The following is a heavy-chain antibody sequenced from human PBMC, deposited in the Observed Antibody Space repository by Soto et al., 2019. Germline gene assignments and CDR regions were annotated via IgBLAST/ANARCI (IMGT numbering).Heavy chain of an antibody. V-gene: IGHV4-34*01. D-gene: IGHD3-16*02. CDR1: GGSFSGYY. Sequence: SETLSLTCAVYGGSFSGYYWSWIRQPPGKGLEWIGEINHSGSTNYNPSLKSRVTISVDTSKNQFSLKLSSVTAADTAVYYCARGPPVWGSYRSYCYYYGMDVWGQGTTVTVSS. CDR3: ARGPPVWGSYRSYCYYYGMDV. J-gene: IGHJ6*02. CDR2: INHSGST.